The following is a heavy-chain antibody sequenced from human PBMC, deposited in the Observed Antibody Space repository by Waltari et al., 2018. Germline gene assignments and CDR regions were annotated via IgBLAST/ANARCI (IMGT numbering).Heavy chain of an antibody. CDR1: GFTFSDYG. CDR2: ICSDESNS. D-gene: IGHD1-26*01. J-gene: IGHJ4*02. V-gene: IGHV3-33*04. Sequence: QVQLVESGGGVVQPGKSLRLPCAAPGFTFSDYGMPWGRQAPGKVCWLVAVICSDESNSYYADPVKGRLNIPRDNSRNTLYLPMHSLRPEDTAVYYCARGLLVGATTDYFDSWGQGTLVTVSS. CDR3: ARGLLVGATTDYFDS.